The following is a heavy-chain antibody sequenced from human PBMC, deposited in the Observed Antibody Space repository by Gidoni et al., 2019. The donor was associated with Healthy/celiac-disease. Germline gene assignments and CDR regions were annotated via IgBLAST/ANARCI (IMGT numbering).Heavy chain of an antibody. V-gene: IGHV1-69*01. CDR1: GGTFSSYA. CDR3: ARAPTYYYDSSGYYHEYFQH. D-gene: IGHD3-22*01. J-gene: IGHJ1*01. CDR2: IIPIFGTA. Sequence: QVQLVQSGAEVKKPGSSVKVSCKASGGTFSSYAISWVRQAPGQGLEWMGGIIPIFGTANYAQKFQGRVTITADESTSTAYMELSSLRSEDTAVYYCARAPTYYYDSSGYYHEYFQHWGQGTLVTVSS.